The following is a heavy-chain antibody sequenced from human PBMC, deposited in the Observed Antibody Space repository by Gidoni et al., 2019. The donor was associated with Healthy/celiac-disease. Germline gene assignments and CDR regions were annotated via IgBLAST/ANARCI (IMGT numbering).Heavy chain of an antibody. Sequence: EVQLVESEGGLVQPGRSLRLSCASSGFTFDDSAMHWVRQAPGKGLEWVSGIRWNSGSIGYADSVKGRFTISRDNAKNALYLQMNSLRAEDTALYYCAKGSIAARRYYYYYGMDVWGQGTTVTVSS. CDR2: IRWNSGSI. CDR1: GFTFDDSA. V-gene: IGHV3-9*01. D-gene: IGHD6-6*01. CDR3: AKGSIAARRYYYYYGMDV. J-gene: IGHJ6*02.